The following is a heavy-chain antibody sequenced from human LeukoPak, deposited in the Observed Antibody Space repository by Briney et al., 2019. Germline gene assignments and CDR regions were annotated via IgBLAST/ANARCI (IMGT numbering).Heavy chain of an antibody. J-gene: IGHJ4*02. CDR1: GFTVSSNY. CDR3: ARVILWFGESLFDY. V-gene: IGHV3-53*01. Sequence: AGSLRLSCAASGFTVSSNYMSWVRQAPGKGLEWVSVIYSGGSTYYADSVKGRFTISRDNSKNTLYLQMNSLRAEDTAVYYCARVILWFGESLFDYWGQGTLVTVSS. CDR2: IYSGGST. D-gene: IGHD3-10*01.